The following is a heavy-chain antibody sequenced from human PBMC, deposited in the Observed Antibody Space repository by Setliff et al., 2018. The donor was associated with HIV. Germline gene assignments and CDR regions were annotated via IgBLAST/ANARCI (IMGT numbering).Heavy chain of an antibody. Sequence: SETLSLTCAVYGGSFSGYCWSWIRQPPGKGLEWIGEIQHSGRTNYNPSLKSRVTISVDTSKNQFSLKLSSVTAADTAVYYCAREGLYSSSWYYFDYWGQGTLVTVSS. CDR3: AREGLYSSSWYYFDY. V-gene: IGHV4-34*01. D-gene: IGHD6-13*01. CDR1: GGSFSGYC. J-gene: IGHJ4*02. CDR2: IQHSGRT.